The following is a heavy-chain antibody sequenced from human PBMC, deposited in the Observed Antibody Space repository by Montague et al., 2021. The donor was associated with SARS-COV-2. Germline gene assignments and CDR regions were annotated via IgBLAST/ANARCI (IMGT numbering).Heavy chain of an antibody. Sequence: SETLSLTCTVSGGSISSGGYYWDWIRQPPGMGLEWIGTIYYSGSTDYNPSLKSRVTISVDTSRNQFSLKVSSVTAADTAVYYCATTGGPTTVAGPFDYRGQGTPVTVSS. CDR3: ATTGGPTTVAGPFDY. J-gene: IGHJ4*02. V-gene: IGHV4-39*01. CDR2: IYYSGST. CDR1: GGSISSGGYY. D-gene: IGHD6-19*01.